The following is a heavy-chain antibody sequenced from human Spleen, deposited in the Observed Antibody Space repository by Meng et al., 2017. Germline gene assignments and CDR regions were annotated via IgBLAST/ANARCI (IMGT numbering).Heavy chain of an antibody. Sequence: GESLKISCAASGFTVSSIEMTWVRQAPGKGLEWVSYISSGGGTIYDADSVRGRFTISRDNTKNSLYLQMNSLRAEDTAVYYCARGPSGWLYWGQGTLVTVSS. J-gene: IGHJ4*02. CDR2: ISSGGGTI. CDR1: GFTVSSIE. CDR3: ARGPSGWLY. V-gene: IGHV3-48*03. D-gene: IGHD6-19*01.